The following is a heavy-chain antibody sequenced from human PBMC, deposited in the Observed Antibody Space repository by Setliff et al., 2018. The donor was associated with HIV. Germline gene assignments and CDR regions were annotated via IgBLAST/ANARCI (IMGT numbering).Heavy chain of an antibody. CDR2: LYDTGRT. CDR3: VNSGYDGDYYYYYMDV. V-gene: IGHV4-39*01. Sequence: SETLSLTCSVSGGSVIKDNFYWGWIRQAPAKGLEWIATLYDTGRTYYNPPLKSRVSIFVDTTKYEFSLNLRSVTAADTAVYFCVNSGYDGDYYYYYMDVWGKGTTVTVSS. J-gene: IGHJ6*03. CDR1: GGSVIKDNFY. D-gene: IGHD5-12*01.